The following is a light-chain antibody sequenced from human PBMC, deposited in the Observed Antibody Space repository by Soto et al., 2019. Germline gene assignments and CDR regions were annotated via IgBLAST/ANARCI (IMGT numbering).Light chain of an antibody. J-gene: IGKJ4*01. V-gene: IGKV3-15*01. CDR1: RSVATN. Sequence: VMTQSPATLSVSPGERASLSCRASRSVATNLVWYQQRPGQAPRLLIYEASARATDIPARFSGSGSGTDFTLTISRLEPEDFAVYYCQQYGSSPLTFGGGTKVDIK. CDR3: QQYGSSPLT. CDR2: EAS.